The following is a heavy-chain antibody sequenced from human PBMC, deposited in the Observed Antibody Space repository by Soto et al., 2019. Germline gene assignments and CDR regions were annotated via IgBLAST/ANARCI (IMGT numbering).Heavy chain of an antibody. CDR1: GGTFSSYA. Sequence: QVQLVQSGAEVKKPGSSVKVACKAYGGTFSSYAINWVRQARGRGLEWMGGIIPIFGTANYAQKFQGRVTITADESTSTAYMELSSLRSEDTAVYYCASHLDRSYYYGMDVWGQGTTVTVSS. V-gene: IGHV1-69*12. CDR3: ASHLDRSYYYGMDV. J-gene: IGHJ6*02. CDR2: IIPIFGTA.